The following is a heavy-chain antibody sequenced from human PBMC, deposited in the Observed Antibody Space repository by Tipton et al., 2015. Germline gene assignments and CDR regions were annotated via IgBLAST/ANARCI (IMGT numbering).Heavy chain of an antibody. Sequence: TLSLTCTVSGDSISTYFWSWIRQPPGNGLEWIGYIHYTGSTNYNPSLKSRVTISVDTSKNQFSLKLSSVTAADTAVYYCARDRLGSSFAYYCYGMDVWGQGTTVTVST. J-gene: IGHJ6*01. D-gene: IGHD2-15*01. CDR2: IHYTGST. CDR1: GDSISTYF. CDR3: ARDRLGSSFAYYCYGMDV. V-gene: IGHV4-59*01.